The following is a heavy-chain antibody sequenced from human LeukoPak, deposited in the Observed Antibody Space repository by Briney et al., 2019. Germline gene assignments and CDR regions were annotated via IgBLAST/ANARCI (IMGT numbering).Heavy chain of an antibody. V-gene: IGHV3-23*01. Sequence: GGSLRLSCAASGFTFSSYAMSWVRQAPGKGLEWVSAISGSGGSTYYADSVKGRFTISRDNSKNTLYLQMNSLRAEDTAVYYCAKALGIAVAGTGFDYWGQGTLVTVSS. J-gene: IGHJ4*02. CDR3: AKALGIAVAGTGFDY. D-gene: IGHD6-19*01. CDR2: ISGSGGST. CDR1: GFTFSSYA.